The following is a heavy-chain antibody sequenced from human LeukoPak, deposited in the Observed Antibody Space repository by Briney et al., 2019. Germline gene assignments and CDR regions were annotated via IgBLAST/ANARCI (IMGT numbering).Heavy chain of an antibody. CDR2: IYYSGST. J-gene: IGHJ6*03. D-gene: IGHD3-3*01. V-gene: IGHV4-59*01. CDR1: GDSISSYY. CDR3: ARAVYDFWNNYYYYMDV. Sequence: SETLSLTCTVPGDSISSYYWSWIRQPPGKGLEWIGYIYYSGSTNYNPSLKSRVTISVDTSKNQFSLKLSSVTAADTAVYYCARAVYDFWNNYYYYMDVWGKGTTVTVSS.